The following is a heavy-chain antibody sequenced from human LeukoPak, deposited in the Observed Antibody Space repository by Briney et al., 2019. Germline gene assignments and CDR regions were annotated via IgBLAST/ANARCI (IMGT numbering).Heavy chain of an antibody. Sequence: GGSLTLSCAASGFTFSSYGVQWVRPAPGKGREWVAGLWYDGSNKYHADSVKGRFTISRDNSPNTLYLQINSLSAQATAVYYCGGDIASTAAAAPLGYWGQGTLVTVSS. CDR3: GGDIASTAAAAPLGY. CDR2: LWYDGSNK. V-gene: IGHV3-33*01. D-gene: IGHD6-13*01. CDR1: GFTFSSYG. J-gene: IGHJ4*02.